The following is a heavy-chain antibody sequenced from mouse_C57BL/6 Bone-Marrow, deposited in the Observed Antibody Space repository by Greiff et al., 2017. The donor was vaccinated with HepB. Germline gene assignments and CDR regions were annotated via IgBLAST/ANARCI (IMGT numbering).Heavy chain of an antibody. CDR3: ARGPVYYGSSHWYFDV. CDR1: GYTFTSYW. CDR2: IHPSDSDT. D-gene: IGHD1-1*01. V-gene: IGHV1-74*01. J-gene: IGHJ1*03. Sequence: VQLQQPGAELVKPGASVKVSCKASGYTFTSYWMHWVKHRPGQGLEWIGRIHPSDSDTNYNQKFKGKATLTVDKSSSTAYMQLSSLTSEDSAVYYCARGPVYYGSSHWYFDVWGTGTTVTVSS.